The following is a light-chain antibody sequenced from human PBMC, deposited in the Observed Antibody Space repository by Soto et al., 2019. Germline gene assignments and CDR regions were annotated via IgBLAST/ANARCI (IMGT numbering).Light chain of an antibody. CDR3: QQYNSYSPT. J-gene: IGKJ1*01. Sequence: DVQITHSPATLSASEAYRVTITCRASQSINNLLAWYQQKPGKAPNLLIYKASRLESGVPSRFSGSGSETEFTLTISGLQPGDSATYYCQQYNSYSPTFGQGTKVDIK. CDR2: KAS. V-gene: IGKV1-5*03. CDR1: QSINNL.